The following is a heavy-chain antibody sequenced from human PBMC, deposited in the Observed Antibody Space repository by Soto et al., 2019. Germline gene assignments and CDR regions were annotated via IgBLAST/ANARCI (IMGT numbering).Heavy chain of an antibody. J-gene: IGHJ6*03. CDR1: GYSFTSHW. D-gene: IGHD5-12*01. Sequence: GESLKLSCKGSGYSFTSHWIVWVRQMPGKGLEWVGSIYPDDSDTRYNPSFQGQVTISADKSISTAYLQWSSLKASDTAMYFCARIGVATIDYYYYMDVWGKGTKVTVSS. V-gene: IGHV5-51*01. CDR2: IYPDDSDT. CDR3: ARIGVATIDYYYYMDV.